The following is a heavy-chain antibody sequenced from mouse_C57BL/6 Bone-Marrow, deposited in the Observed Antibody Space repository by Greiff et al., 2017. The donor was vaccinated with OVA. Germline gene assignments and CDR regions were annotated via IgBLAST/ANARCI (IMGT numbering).Heavy chain of an antibody. Sequence: EVKVVESGGGLVKPGGSLKLSCAASGFTFSSYAMSWVRQTPEKRLEWVATISDGGSYTYYPDNVKGRFTISRDNAKNNQYLQMSHLKSEDTAMYYCAREAGDYWGQGTTLTVSS. CDR3: AREAGDY. CDR1: GFTFSSYA. J-gene: IGHJ2*01. V-gene: IGHV5-4*01. CDR2: ISDGGSYT. D-gene: IGHD4-1*01.